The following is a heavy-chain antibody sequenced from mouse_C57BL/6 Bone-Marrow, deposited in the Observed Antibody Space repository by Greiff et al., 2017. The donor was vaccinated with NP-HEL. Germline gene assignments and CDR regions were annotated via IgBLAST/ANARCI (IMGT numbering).Heavy chain of an antibody. V-gene: IGHV1-62-2*01. CDR3: ARHEEGYGSIYGGFAY. D-gene: IGHD1-1*01. CDR2: FYPGSGSI. Sequence: QVQLKESGAELVKPGASVKLSCKASGYTFTEYTIHWVKQRPGQGLEWIGWFYPGSGSIKYNEKFKDKATLTADKSSSTVYMELSRLTSEDSAVYFCARHEEGYGSIYGGFAYWGQGTLVTVSS. CDR1: GYTFTEYT. J-gene: IGHJ3*01.